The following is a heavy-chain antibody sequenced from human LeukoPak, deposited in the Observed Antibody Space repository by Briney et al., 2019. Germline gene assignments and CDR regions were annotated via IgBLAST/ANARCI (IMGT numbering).Heavy chain of an antibody. J-gene: IGHJ4*02. CDR1: GGSISSSSYY. CDR3: ARRVGFWSGYLDY. D-gene: IGHD3-3*01. CDR2: IYYSGST. V-gene: IGHV4-39*01. Sequence: SETLSLTCTVSGGSISSSSYYWGWIRQPPGKGLEWIGSIYYSGSTYYNPSLKSRVTISVDTSKNQFSLKLSSVTAADTAVYYCARRVGFWSGYLDYWGQGTLVTVSS.